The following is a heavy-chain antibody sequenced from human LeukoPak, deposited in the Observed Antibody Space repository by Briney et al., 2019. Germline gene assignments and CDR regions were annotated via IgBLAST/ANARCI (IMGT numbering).Heavy chain of an antibody. V-gene: IGHV3-7*01. CDR2: IKQDGSEK. CDR3: ALGWYAIDY. J-gene: IGHJ4*02. CDR1: GFTFSSYW. Sequence: PGGSLRLSCAASGFTFSSYWMSWVRQAPGKGLEWVANIKQDGSEKYYVDSVKGRFTISRDNARNLVYLEMNSLRAEDTALYYCALGWYAIDYWGQGTLVTVSS. D-gene: IGHD6-19*01.